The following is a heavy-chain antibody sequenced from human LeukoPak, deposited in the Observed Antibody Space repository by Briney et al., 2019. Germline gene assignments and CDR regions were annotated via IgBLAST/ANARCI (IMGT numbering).Heavy chain of an antibody. CDR1: GFTFSSYA. V-gene: IGHV3-30-3*01. CDR2: MSYDGSNK. D-gene: IGHD5-12*01. J-gene: IGHJ4*02. CDR3: ARDRYGGYRHFDY. Sequence: PGGSLRLSCAASGFTFSSYAMHWVRQAPGKGLEWVAVMSYDGSNKYYADSVKGRFTISRDNSKNTLYLQMNSLRAEDTAVYYCARDRYGGYRHFDYWGQGTLVTVSS.